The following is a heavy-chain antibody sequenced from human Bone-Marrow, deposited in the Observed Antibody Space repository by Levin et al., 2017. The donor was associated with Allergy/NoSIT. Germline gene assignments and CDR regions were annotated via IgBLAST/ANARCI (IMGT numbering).Heavy chain of an antibody. Sequence: SETLSLTCTVSGGSISSYYWSWIRQPPGKGLEWIGYIYYSGSTNYNPSLKSRVTISVDTSKNQFSLKLSSVTAADTAVYYCARLADPIAAAGTDNWFDPWGQGTLVTVSS. CDR1: GGSISSYY. J-gene: IGHJ5*02. V-gene: IGHV4-59*01. D-gene: IGHD6-13*01. CDR3: ARLADPIAAAGTDNWFDP. CDR2: IYYSGST.